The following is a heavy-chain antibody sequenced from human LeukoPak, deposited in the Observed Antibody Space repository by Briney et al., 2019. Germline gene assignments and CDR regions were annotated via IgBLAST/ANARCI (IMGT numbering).Heavy chain of an antibody. Sequence: PSGTLSLTCAVSGGSISSGGYWSRLRQPPGKGLEWIGQIYYIGSTNYNPSLESRVIMSLDKSTNQLSLRFNSVTAADTAVYYCARHGSYSLAFWGQGALVTVSS. J-gene: IGHJ4*02. CDR3: ARHGSYSLAF. V-gene: IGHV4-4*02. CDR1: GGSISSGGY. CDR2: IYYIGST. D-gene: IGHD1-26*01.